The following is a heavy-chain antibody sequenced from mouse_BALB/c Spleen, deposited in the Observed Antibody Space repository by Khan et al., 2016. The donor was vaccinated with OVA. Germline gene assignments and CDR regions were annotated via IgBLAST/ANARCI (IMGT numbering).Heavy chain of an antibody. J-gene: IGHJ4*01. CDR1: GLDFSRYW. Sequence: EVKLLESGGGLVQPGGSLKLSCAASGLDFSRYWMSWVRQAPGKGLEWIGEINPDSSTINYKPSLKDKFIISRDNAKNTLYLQMSKVRSEDTALYYCARGLRRYYYAMDYWGQGTSVTVSS. CDR2: INPDSSTI. V-gene: IGHV4-1*02. CDR3: ARGLRRYYYAMDY. D-gene: IGHD2-4*01.